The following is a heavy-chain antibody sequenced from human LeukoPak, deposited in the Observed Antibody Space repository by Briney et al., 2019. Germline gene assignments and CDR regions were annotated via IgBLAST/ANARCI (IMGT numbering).Heavy chain of an antibody. CDR2: INPNSGGT. Sequence: GASVKVSCKASGYTFTGYYMHWVRQAPGQGLEWMGWINPNSGGTNYAQKFQGRVTMTRDTSISTAYMELSRLRSDDTAVYYCARDVTGGSWVAYYYYYYMDVWGKGTTVTVSS. J-gene: IGHJ6*03. CDR1: GYTFTGYY. D-gene: IGHD6-13*01. V-gene: IGHV1-2*02. CDR3: ARDVTGGSWVAYYYYYYMDV.